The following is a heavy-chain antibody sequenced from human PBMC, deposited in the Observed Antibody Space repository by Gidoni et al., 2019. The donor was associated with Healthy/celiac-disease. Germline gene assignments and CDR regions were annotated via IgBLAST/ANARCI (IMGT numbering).Heavy chain of an antibody. Sequence: EVQLVESGGGLVKPGGSLRLSCAASGLPFSNAWMSWVRQAPGKVLEWVGRIKRKTDDETTDYAAPVKGRFTISRDDSNNTLYLQMNSLKTEDTAVYYCTTGDTAMDYYYYYYMDVWGKGTTVTVSS. D-gene: IGHD5-18*01. CDR3: TTGDTAMDYYYYYYMDV. V-gene: IGHV3-15*01. J-gene: IGHJ6*03. CDR1: GLPFSNAW. CDR2: IKRKTDDETT.